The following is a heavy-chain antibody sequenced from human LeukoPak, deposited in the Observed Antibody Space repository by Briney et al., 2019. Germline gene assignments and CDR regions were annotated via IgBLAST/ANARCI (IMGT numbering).Heavy chain of an antibody. D-gene: IGHD3-10*01. CDR3: ARGTVRGVMGY. CDR2: IIPILGIA. CDR1: GGTFSSYA. V-gene: IGHV1-69*04. Sequence: GASVKVSCKASGGTFSSYAIGWVRQAPGQGLEWMGRIIPILGIANYAQKFQGRVTITADKSTSTAYMELSSLRSEDTAVYYCARGTVRGVMGYWGQGTLVTVSS. J-gene: IGHJ4*02.